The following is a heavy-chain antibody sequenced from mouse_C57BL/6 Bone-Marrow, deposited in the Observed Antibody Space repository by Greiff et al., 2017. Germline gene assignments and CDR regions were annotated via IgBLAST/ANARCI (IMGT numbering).Heavy chain of an antibody. CDR3: ARLTGWFAY. Sequence: VQLQQPGAELVKPGASVKLSCKASGYTFTSYWMHWVKQRPGRGLEWIGRIERNSGGNKYNEKFKSKATLTVDKHSSTAYMQLSSLTSKDSAVYSCARLTGWFAYWGQGTLVTVSA. CDR1: GYTFTSYW. D-gene: IGHD4-1*01. CDR2: IERNSGGN. J-gene: IGHJ3*01. V-gene: IGHV1-62-3*01.